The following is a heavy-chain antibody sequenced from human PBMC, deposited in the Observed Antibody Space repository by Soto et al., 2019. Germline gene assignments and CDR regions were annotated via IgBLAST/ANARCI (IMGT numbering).Heavy chain of an antibody. V-gene: IGHV3-23*01. D-gene: IGHD6-13*01. J-gene: IGHJ4*02. CDR3: EKTAAASQHLYLYX. Sequence: PEGSLRLSFAATGFTFSSYAMSWVRQAPGKGLEWVSFISCSGGGTYYADSVKVRFTISRDKSKNTLYLQMNSLRVEDTAVFYCEKTAAASQHLYLYXWGQVTMVTVSX. CDR2: ISCSGGGT. CDR1: GFTFSSYA.